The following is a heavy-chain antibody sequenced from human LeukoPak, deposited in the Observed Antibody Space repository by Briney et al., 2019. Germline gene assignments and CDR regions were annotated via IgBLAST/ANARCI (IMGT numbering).Heavy chain of an antibody. J-gene: IGHJ6*02. V-gene: IGHV3-23*01. CDR2: ISVSGGST. D-gene: IGHD3-9*01. CDR1: GLTFSTYA. Sequence: GGSLRLSCAASGLTFSTYAMNWVRRAPGKGLEWVSAISVSGGSTYYADSVKGRFTISRDNSKNTLYLQMNSLRVEDTALYYCARASERGSGPHYDILTGPSYFYYGMDVWGQGTTVTVSS. CDR3: ARASERGSGPHYDILTGPSYFYYGMDV.